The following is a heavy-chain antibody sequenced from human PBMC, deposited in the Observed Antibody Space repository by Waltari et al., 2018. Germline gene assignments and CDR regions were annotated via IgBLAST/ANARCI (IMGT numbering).Heavy chain of an antibody. CDR2: IDTDGSNT. CDR1: GLPLSSYW. D-gene: IGHD7-27*01. V-gene: IGHV3-74*01. J-gene: IGHJ4*02. CDR3: ARGYLGIDY. Sequence: EVQVVESGGGLVQAGGSLRLSCAASGLPLSSYWLHWVGEAPGKGLAWVSRIDTDGSNTNYADSVKGRFTISRDNPKDTLYLQMNSLRAEDTAVYYCARGYLGIDYWGQGALVTVSS.